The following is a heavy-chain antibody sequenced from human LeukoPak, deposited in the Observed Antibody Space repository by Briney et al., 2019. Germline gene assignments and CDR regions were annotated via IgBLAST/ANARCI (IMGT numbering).Heavy chain of an antibody. D-gene: IGHD3-9*01. J-gene: IGHJ4*02. V-gene: IGHV1-69*05. CDR1: GGTFSSYA. Sequence: GASVKVSCKASGGTFSSYAISWVRQAPGQGLEWMGGIIPIFGTANYAQKFQGRVTITTDESTSTAYMELSSLRSEDTAVYYCARDQGILTGYYWGGGKSSFDYWGQGTLVTVSS. CDR3: ARDQGILTGYYWGGGKSSFDY. CDR2: IIPIFGTA.